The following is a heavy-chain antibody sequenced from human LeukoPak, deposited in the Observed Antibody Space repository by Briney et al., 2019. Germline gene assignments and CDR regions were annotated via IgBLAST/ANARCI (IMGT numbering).Heavy chain of an antibody. CDR2: IGTSNSRI. J-gene: IGHJ4*02. Sequence: GGSLRLSCAASGFTFSSYSMNWVRQAPGKGLEWVSYIGTSNSRIYYADSVKGRFTISRDNSKNTLYLQMNSLRAEDTAVYYCAKLIAAADLDYWGQGTLVTVSS. CDR1: GFTFSSYS. V-gene: IGHV3-48*01. D-gene: IGHD6-13*01. CDR3: AKLIAAADLDY.